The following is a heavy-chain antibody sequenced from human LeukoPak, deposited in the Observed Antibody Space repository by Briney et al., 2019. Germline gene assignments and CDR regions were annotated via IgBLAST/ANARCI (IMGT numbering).Heavy chain of an antibody. D-gene: IGHD3-9*01. J-gene: IGHJ4*02. V-gene: IGHV3-74*01. CDR2: INSDGSST. Sequence: GGSLRLSCAASGFTFSSYWMHWVRHAPGKGLVWVSRINSDGSSTSYADSVKGRFTISRDNAKNTLYLQMNSLRAEDTAVYYCARVGSRGLIFRLVIMDYFDYWGQGTLVTVSS. CDR3: ARVGSRGLIFRLVIMDYFDY. CDR1: GFTFSSYW.